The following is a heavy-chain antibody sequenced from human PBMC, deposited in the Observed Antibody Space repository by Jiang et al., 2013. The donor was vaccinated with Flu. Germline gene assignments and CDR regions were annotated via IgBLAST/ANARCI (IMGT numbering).Heavy chain of an antibody. J-gene: IGHJ3*02. D-gene: IGHD6-13*01. CDR2: IFSNDEK. V-gene: IGHV2-26*01. CDR3: ARDTVLAAAATGAFDI. CDR1: GFSLSNARMG. Sequence: KPTQTLTLTCTVSGFSLSNARMGVSWIRQPPGKALEWLAHIFSNDEKSYSTSLKSRLTISKDTSKSQVVLTMTNMDPVDTATYYCARDTVLAAAATGAFDIWGQGTMVTVSS.